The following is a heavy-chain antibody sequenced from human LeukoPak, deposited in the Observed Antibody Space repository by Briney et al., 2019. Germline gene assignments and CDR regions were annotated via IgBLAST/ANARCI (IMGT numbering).Heavy chain of an antibody. CDR3: ARDCTGGTCYDAFDI. J-gene: IGHJ3*02. CDR1: GFTFSSYV. V-gene: IGHV3-33*01. CDR2: IWYDGSNK. Sequence: PGRSLRLSCAASGFTFSSYVMHWVRQAPGKGLEWVVVIWYDGSNKYYADSVKGRFTISRDNSKNTLYLQMNSLRAGDTAVYYCARDCTGGTCYDAFDIWGQGTMVTVSS. D-gene: IGHD2-15*01.